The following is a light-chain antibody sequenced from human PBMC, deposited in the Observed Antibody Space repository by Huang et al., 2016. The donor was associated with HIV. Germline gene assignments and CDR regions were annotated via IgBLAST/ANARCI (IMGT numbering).Light chain of an antibody. CDR3: QQYENWPYT. CDR2: GAS. V-gene: IGKV3-15*01. J-gene: IGKJ2*01. Sequence: EIVMTQSPATLSVSPGERATLSFRASQVINRNLAWYQQKLCQAPRLLIYGASTRATNIPARFSGGGSGAEFTLTINGLQSEDLATYYCQQYENWPYTFGQGTRLEI. CDR1: QVINRN.